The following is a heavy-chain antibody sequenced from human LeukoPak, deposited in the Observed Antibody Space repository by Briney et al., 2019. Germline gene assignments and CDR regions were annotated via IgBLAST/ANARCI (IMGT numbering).Heavy chain of an antibody. CDR2: ISAYNGNT. CDR1: GYTFTNYG. Sequence: ASVKVSCKASGYTFTNYGISWVRQAPGQGLEWMGWISAYNGNTNYAQKLQGRVTMTTDTSTSTAYMELRSLRSDDTAVYYCARGRRLVGATTGSYFDYWGQGTLVTVSS. V-gene: IGHV1-18*01. D-gene: IGHD1-26*01. CDR3: ARGRRLVGATTGSYFDY. J-gene: IGHJ4*02.